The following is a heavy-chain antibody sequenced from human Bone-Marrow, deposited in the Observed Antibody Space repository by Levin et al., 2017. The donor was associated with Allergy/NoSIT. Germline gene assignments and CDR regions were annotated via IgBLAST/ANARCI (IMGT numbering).Heavy chain of an antibody. V-gene: IGHV3-33*01. CDR1: GFIFSNYG. Sequence: GESLKISCAASGFIFSNYGMHWVRQAPGKGLEWVAVIWHDGSGKFYQDSVKGRFTISRDNSNNTLFLQMNSLRVEDTAVYYCARDHHRGTYYFDNWGQGALVTVSS. CDR2: IWHDGSGK. J-gene: IGHJ4*02. CDR3: ARDHHRGTYYFDN. D-gene: IGHD1/OR15-1a*01.